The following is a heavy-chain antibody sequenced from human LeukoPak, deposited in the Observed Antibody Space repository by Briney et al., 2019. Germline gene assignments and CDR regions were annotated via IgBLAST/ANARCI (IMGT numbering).Heavy chain of an antibody. CDR3: ARVGGYCSSTSCYTNWFDP. J-gene: IGHJ5*02. CDR2: ISSSSSYI. V-gene: IGHV3-21*01. Sequence: GGSLRLSCAASGFTFSSYSVNWVRQAPGKGLEWVSSISSSSSYIYYADSVKGRFTISRDNAKNSLYLQMNSLRAEDTAVYYCARVGGYCSSTSCYTNWFDPWGQGTLVTVSS. D-gene: IGHD2-2*01. CDR1: GFTFSSYS.